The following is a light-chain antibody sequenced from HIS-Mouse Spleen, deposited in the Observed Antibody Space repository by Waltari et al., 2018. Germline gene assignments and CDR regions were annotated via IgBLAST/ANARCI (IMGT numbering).Light chain of an antibody. J-gene: IGLJ2*01. CDR3: SSYAGSNNLV. Sequence: QSALTQPPSASGSPGQSVTTSCTGTSSDVGGYNSVSWYQQHPGKAPKLMIYEVSKRPSGVPDRFSGSKSGNTASLTVSGLQAEDEADYYCSSYAGSNNLVFGGGTKLTVL. V-gene: IGLV2-8*01. CDR2: EVS. CDR1: SSDVGGYNS.